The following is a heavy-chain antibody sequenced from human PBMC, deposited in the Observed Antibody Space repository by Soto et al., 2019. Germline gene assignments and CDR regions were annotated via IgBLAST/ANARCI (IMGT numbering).Heavy chain of an antibody. Sequence: QVQLQESGPGLVKPSQTLSLTCTVSGGSISSGGYYWSWIRQHPGKGLEWIGYIYYSGSTYYNPSPKRRVTISVHTTKHKSTPQLSSVPGADTAVHYFAGQGGDSYLSGTYSGLDVWAQGPTFPFSS. CDR2: IYYSGST. D-gene: IGHD3-10*01. V-gene: IGHV4-31*03. J-gene: IGHJ6*02. CDR1: GGSISSGGYY. CDR3: AGQGGDSYLSGTYSGLDV.